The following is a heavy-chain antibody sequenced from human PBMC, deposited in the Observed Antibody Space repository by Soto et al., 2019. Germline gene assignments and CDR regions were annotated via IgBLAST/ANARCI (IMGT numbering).Heavy chain of an antibody. V-gene: IGHV3-23*01. CDR1: GFTFDIHA. CDR3: AKGSPATHYFYYAMDV. J-gene: IGHJ6*02. CDR2: ISGSGGST. Sequence: GGSLRLSCAASGFTFDIHAMSWVRQAPGKGLQWVSVISGSGGSTYYADSVKGRFTISRDNSKNTLYLQMNSLRADDTAVYYCAKGSPATHYFYYAMDVWGQGTTVTVSS.